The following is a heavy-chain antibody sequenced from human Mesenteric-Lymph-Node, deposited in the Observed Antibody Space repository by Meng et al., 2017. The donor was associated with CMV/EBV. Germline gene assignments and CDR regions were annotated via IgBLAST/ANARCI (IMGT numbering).Heavy chain of an antibody. Sequence: GESLKISCAASGFSLSDYAIHWVRQAPGQGLEWVAVILFNGNDKYYAESVKGRFIISRDNSKNTVHLQMISLTAEDTAVYYCARDARPSIAARYNWFDPWGQGTLVTVSS. D-gene: IGHD6-6*01. J-gene: IGHJ5*02. CDR2: ILFNGNDK. CDR1: GFSLSDYA. CDR3: ARDARPSIAARYNWFDP. V-gene: IGHV3-30*04.